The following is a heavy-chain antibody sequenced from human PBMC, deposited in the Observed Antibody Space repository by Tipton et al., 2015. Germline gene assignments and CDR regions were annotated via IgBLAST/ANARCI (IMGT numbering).Heavy chain of an antibody. CDR3: ACQDYDSLTRDYQTVDY. CDR1: SDSISKYY. V-gene: IGHV4-59*07. J-gene: IGHJ4*02. Sequence: TLSLTCSVSSDSISKYYWSWIRQPPGKELQWIGYIQYSGGTNYNPSLESRVSMSVDTSKTQFSLEMRSVTATDTAVYYCACQDYDSLTRDYQTVDYWGQGTLATVSS. D-gene: IGHD3-9*01. CDR2: IQYSGGT.